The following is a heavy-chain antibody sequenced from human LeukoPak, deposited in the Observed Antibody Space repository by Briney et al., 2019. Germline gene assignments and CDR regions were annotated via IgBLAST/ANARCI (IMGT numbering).Heavy chain of an antibody. J-gene: IGHJ4*02. CDR3: AKGKGTLVAGYYFDY. D-gene: IGHD6-6*01. V-gene: IGHV3-53*01. CDR2: IYSDGTA. CDR1: GLTVNINC. Sequence: GGSLRLSCAASGLTVNINCMSWLRQAPGKGLEWVSVIYSDGTAHHADSVKGRFTISRDNSKNTLYLQMNSLRAEDTAVYYCAKGKGTLVAGYYFDYWGQGTLVTVSS.